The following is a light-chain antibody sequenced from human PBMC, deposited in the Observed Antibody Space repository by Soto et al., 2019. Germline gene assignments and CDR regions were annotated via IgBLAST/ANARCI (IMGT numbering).Light chain of an antibody. CDR1: QSVTFK. CDR2: GAS. J-gene: IGKJ1*01. V-gene: IGKV3-15*01. Sequence: EIVMTQSPATLSVSPGESATLSCRASQSVTFKVAWYQQKPGQAPRLLIYGASTRATGIPARFSGRGAGREFTLTISSLQSEDFAIYYCQQYDNWPHWTFGQGTKVEIK. CDR3: QQYDNWPHWT.